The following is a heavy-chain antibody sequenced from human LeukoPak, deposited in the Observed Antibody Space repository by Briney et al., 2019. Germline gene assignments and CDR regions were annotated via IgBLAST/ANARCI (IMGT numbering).Heavy chain of an antibody. CDR3: ARSPPDTAMVLDY. D-gene: IGHD5-18*01. CDR1: GFTFSNYG. Sequence: GGSLRLSCAASGFTFSNYGMHWVRQAPGKGLGWVAVIWYDGSNKYYADSVKGRFTISRDNSKDTLYLQMNSLRAEDTAVYYCARSPPDTAMVLDYWGQGTLVTVPS. V-gene: IGHV3-33*01. CDR2: IWYDGSNK. J-gene: IGHJ4*02.